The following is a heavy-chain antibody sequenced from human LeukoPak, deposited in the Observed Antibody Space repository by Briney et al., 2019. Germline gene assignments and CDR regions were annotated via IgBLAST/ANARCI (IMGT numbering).Heavy chain of an antibody. J-gene: IGHJ4*02. CDR1: GYSFNNYW. D-gene: IGHD3-3*01. CDR3: ARRGFGVLTFYY. V-gene: IGHV5-51*01. CDR2: IYPGDSDT. Sequence: GESLKISCKCSGYSFNNYWVAWVRQMPGKGLEWMGIIYPGDSDTRYSPSFQGQVTISADTSVSTAYLQWSSLKASDTAMYYWARRGFGVLTFYYWGQGTLVTVSS.